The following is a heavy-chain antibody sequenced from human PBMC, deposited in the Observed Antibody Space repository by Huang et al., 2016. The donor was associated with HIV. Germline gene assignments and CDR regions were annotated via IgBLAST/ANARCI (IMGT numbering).Heavy chain of an antibody. V-gene: IGHV3-30*18. D-gene: IGHD3-9*01. CDR1: GFTFTDH. Sequence: QVPVVESGGGVVQPGKSLSLSCTASGFTFTDHGFNWVAFISRDGNHKDFCGSVAGRVSISRDNSKSVIYLQMDSLRRDDTAVYYCAKDFGGKANFYDRPGYYLRAHYTYYGIKFWGQGTAVIVS. J-gene: IGHJ6*02. CDR2: ISRDGNHK. CDR3: AKDFGGKANFYDRPGYYLRAHYTYYGIKF.